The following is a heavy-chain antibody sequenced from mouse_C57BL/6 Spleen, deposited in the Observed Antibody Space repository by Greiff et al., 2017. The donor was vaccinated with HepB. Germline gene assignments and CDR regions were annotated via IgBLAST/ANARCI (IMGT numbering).Heavy chain of an antibody. J-gene: IGHJ1*03. Sequence: VQLQESGAELARPGASVKLSCKASGYTFTSYGISWVKQRTGQGLEWIGEIYPRSGNTYYNEKFKGKATLTADKSSSTAYMELRSLTSEDSAVYFCARGTYYSNHWYFDVWGTGTTVTVSS. CDR2: IYPRSGNT. CDR3: ARGTYYSNHWYFDV. V-gene: IGHV1-81*01. CDR1: GYTFTSYG. D-gene: IGHD2-5*01.